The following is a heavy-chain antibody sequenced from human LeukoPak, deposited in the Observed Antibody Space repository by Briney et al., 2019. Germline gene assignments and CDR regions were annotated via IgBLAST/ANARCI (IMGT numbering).Heavy chain of an antibody. V-gene: IGHV3-53*01. CDR3: ARGESTVTTPFWFDP. D-gene: IGHD4-17*01. CDR2: IYSGGST. J-gene: IGHJ5*02. Sequence: GGSLRLSCAASGFTVSSNYMSWVRQAPGKGLEWVSVIYSGGSTYYADSVKGRFTISRDNSKNTLYLQMNSLRAEDTTVYYCARGESTVTTPFWFDPWGQGTLVTVSS. CDR1: GFTVSSNY.